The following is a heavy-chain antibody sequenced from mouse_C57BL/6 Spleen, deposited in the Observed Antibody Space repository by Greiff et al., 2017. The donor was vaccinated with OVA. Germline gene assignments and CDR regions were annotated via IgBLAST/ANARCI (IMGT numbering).Heavy chain of an antibody. J-gene: IGHJ3*01. CDR3: ASDRDYEGAWFAY. Sequence: VPLQQSGAELVKPGASVKLSCTASGFNIKDYYMHWVKQRTEQGLEWIGRIDPEDGETKYAPKFQSKATITADTSSNTAYLQLSSLTSEDTAVYYCASDRDYEGAWFAYWGQGTLVTVSA. CDR1: GFNIKDYY. CDR2: IDPEDGET. D-gene: IGHD2-4*01. V-gene: IGHV14-2*01.